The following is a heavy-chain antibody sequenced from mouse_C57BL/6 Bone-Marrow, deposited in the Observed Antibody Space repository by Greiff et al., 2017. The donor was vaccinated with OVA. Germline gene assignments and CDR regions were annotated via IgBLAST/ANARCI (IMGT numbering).Heavy chain of an antibody. V-gene: IGHV1-50*01. CDR3: ASLDFAY. J-gene: IGHJ3*01. CDR2: IDPSDSYI. Sequence: VQLQQPGAELVKPGASVRLSCKASGYTFTSYWMQWVKERPGQGLEWIGEIDPSDSYINYNQKFKGKATLTVDTSSSTAYMQLSSLRSEDSAVYYCASLDFAYWGQGTLVTVSA. CDR1: GYTFTSYW.